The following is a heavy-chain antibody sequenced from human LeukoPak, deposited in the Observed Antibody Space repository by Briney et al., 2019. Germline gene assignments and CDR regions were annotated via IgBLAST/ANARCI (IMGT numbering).Heavy chain of an antibody. D-gene: IGHD3-16*02. CDR3: ALGGVRDYVWGSYRIDAFDI. J-gene: IGHJ3*02. V-gene: IGHV3-30*02. Sequence: AGGSLRLSCAASGFTFSSYGMHWVRQAPGKGLEWVAFIRYDGSNKYYADSVKGRFTISRDNSKNTLYLQMNSLRAEDTAVYYCALGGVRDYVWGSYRIDAFDIWGQGTMVTVSS. CDR2: IRYDGSNK. CDR1: GFTFSSYG.